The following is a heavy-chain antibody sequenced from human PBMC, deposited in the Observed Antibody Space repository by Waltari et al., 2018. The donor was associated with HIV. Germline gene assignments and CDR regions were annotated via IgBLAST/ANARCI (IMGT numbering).Heavy chain of an antibody. CDR2: INPSGGST. D-gene: IGHD4-17*01. Sequence: QVQLVQSGAEVTKPGASVKVSCKASGYTFTRYYIHWVRQAPGQGLEWMGFINPSGGSTTYAQKFQGRVTMTTDTSTSTVYMDLSSLRSEDTAVYYCARGRDGDYDSWGQGTLVTVSS. J-gene: IGHJ5*01. CDR1: GYTFTRYY. CDR3: ARGRDGDYDS. V-gene: IGHV1-46*03.